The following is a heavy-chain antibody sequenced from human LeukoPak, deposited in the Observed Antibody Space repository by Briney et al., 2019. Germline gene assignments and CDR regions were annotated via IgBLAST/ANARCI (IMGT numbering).Heavy chain of an antibody. Sequence: GGSLRLSCGASGSTFSNYWMTWVRQAPGKGLEWVANIKQDASETFYVDSVRGRFTISRDNAKNSLYLQMNSLRAEDTAVYYCARAGFTFSDYFGSFFDYWGQGTLVTVSS. J-gene: IGHJ4*02. V-gene: IGHV3-7*01. CDR3: ARAGFTFSDYFGSFFDY. D-gene: IGHD3-10*01. CDR1: GSTFSNYW. CDR2: IKQDASET.